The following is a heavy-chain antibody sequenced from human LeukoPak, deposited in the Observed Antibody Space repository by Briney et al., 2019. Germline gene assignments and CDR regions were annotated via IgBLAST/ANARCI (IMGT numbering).Heavy chain of an antibody. CDR2: IYYSGST. CDR1: GGSISSSSYY. CDR3: ARHGDTAMVYDWFDP. J-gene: IGHJ5*02. D-gene: IGHD5-18*01. V-gene: IGHV4-39*01. Sequence: SETLSLTCTVSGGSISSSSYYWGWIRQPPGKGLEWIGSIYYSGSTYYNPSLKSRVTISVDTSKNQFSLKLSSVTAPDTAVYYCARHGDTAMVYDWFDPWGQGTLVPVSS.